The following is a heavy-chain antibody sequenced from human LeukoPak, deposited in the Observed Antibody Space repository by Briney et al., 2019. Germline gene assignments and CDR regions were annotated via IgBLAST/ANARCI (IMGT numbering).Heavy chain of an antibody. D-gene: IGHD1-26*01. V-gene: IGHV3-21*06. CDR2: ISSNSYNA. J-gene: IGHJ3*01. CDR1: GFSFSAYI. CDR3: ARWLVGALKPGAFDV. Sequence: GGSLRLSCAGSGFSFSAYIMNWVRQAPGKGLEWVSSISSNSYNAYYADSVRGRFIISRDNARSSLFLQMNSLRAEDTAVYYCARWLVGALKPGAFDVWSQGTAVTVSS.